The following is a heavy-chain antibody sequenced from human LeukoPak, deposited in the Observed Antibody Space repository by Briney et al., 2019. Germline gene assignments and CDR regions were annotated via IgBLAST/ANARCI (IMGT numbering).Heavy chain of an antibody. J-gene: IGHJ4*02. CDR3: ARGFYGDYAGY. CDR1: GGTFISYA. CDR2: IIPIFGTA. V-gene: IGHV1-69*05. D-gene: IGHD4-17*01. Sequence: GASVTVSCKASGGTFISYAIGWVRQAPGQGLEWMGGIIPIFGTANYAQKFQGRVTITTDESTSTAYMELSSLRSEDTAVYYCARGFYGDYAGYWGQGTLVTVSS.